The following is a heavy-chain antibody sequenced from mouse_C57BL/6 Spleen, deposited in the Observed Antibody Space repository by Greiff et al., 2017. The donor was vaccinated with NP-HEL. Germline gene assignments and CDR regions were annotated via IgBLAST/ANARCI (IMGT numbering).Heavy chain of an antibody. CDR2: ISDGGSYT. J-gene: IGHJ2*01. Sequence: EVKVVESGGGLVKPGGSLKLSCAASGFTFSSYAMSWVRQTPEKRLEWVATISDGGSYTYYPDNVKGRFTISRDNAKNNLYLQMSHLKSEDTAMYYCARDRGVTTPYYFDYWGQGTTLTVSS. CDR1: GFTFSSYA. V-gene: IGHV5-4*01. D-gene: IGHD2-2*01. CDR3: ARDRGVTTPYYFDY.